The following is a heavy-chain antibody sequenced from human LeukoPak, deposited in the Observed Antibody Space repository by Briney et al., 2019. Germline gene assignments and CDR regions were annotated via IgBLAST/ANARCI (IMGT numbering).Heavy chain of an antibody. J-gene: IGHJ4*02. V-gene: IGHV3-66*01. CDR1: GFTVSSNY. D-gene: IGHD3-22*01. CDR3: ASRNVDSSGYPFDY. CDR2: IYSGGST. Sequence: GGSLRLSCAASGFTVSSNYMSWVRQAPGKGLEWVSVIYSGGSTYYADIVKGRFTISRDSSKNTMYLQMNSLRAEDTAVYYCASRNVDSSGYPFDYWGQGTLVTVSS.